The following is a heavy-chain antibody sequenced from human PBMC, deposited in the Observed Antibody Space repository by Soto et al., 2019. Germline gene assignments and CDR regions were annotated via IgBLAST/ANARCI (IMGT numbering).Heavy chain of an antibody. J-gene: IGHJ3*02. V-gene: IGHV3-66*01. CDR2: IYNEFT. CDR3: VREPGYCSGGSCSIMGDAFDI. Sequence: EVQLVESGGGLVQPGGSLRLSCVASGFTVTDIYMNWVRQAPGKGLEWVSLIYNEFTDYADSVRGRFSISTDSSKNALYLQMNSLRAEDSAVYYCVREPGYCSGGSCSIMGDAFDIWGQGTMVTVSS. CDR1: GFTVTDIY. D-gene: IGHD2-15*01.